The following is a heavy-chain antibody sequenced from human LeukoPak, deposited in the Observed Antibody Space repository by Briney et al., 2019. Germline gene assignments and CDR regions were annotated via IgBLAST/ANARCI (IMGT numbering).Heavy chain of an antibody. V-gene: IGHV4-30-4*01. D-gene: IGHD3-3*01. CDR2: IYYSGST. J-gene: IGHJ5*02. Sequence: SQTLSLTCTVSGGSISSGDYYWSWIRQPPGTGLEWIGYIYYSGSTYYNPSLKSRVTISVDTSKNQFSLKLSSVTAADTAVYYCARAVVITIWFDPWGQGTLVTVSS. CDR3: ARAVVITIWFDP. CDR1: GGSISSGDYY.